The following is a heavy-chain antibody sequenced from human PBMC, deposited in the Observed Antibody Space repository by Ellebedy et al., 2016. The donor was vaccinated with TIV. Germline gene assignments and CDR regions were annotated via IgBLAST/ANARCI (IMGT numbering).Heavy chain of an antibody. CDR3: ARDGDPYFDY. V-gene: IGHV4-34*01. Sequence: SETLSLTXVVSDVSFTGNFWSWIRQSPGKGLEWIGEVGHGGDTNYNPSLKSRVTISLDTSKSQFYLRLSFATAADTAVYFCARDGDPYFDYWGHGTLVTVSS. D-gene: IGHD4-17*01. CDR2: VGHGGDT. CDR1: DVSFTGNF. J-gene: IGHJ4*01.